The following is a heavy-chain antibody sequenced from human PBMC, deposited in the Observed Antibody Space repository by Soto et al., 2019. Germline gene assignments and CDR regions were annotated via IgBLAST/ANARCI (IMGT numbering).Heavy chain of an antibody. J-gene: IGHJ6*02. CDR2: NYYSGIT. D-gene: IGHD6-6*01. CDR1: GGSISSGGYY. Sequence: SETLSLTCTVSGGSISSGGYYWTWIRQHPGKGLEWIGYNYYSGITYYNPSLKSRVTISLDTSKNQFTLKLSSVAAADAAVYYCARGASIAGLYYGMDVWGQGTTVTVSS. CDR3: ARGASIAGLYYGMDV. V-gene: IGHV4-31*03.